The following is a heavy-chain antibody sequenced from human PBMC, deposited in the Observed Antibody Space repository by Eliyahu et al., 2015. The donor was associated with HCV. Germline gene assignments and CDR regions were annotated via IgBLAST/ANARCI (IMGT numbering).Heavy chain of an antibody. D-gene: IGHD2/OR15-2a*01. CDR1: GGXIXSSSYY. CDR2: IYYSGST. CDR3: ATLIGSDY. Sequence: QLQLQESGPGLVKPSXXLSLXCXVPGGXIXSSSYYXGXIRQPPGKGLEWIGSIYYSGSTYYNPSLKSRVTISVDTSKNQFSLKLSSVTAADTAVYYCATLIGSDYWGQGTLVTVS. J-gene: IGHJ4*02. V-gene: IGHV4-39*01.